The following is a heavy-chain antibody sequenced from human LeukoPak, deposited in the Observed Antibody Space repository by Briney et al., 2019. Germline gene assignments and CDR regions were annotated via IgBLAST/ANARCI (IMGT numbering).Heavy chain of an antibody. J-gene: IGHJ6*02. CDR3: AKDQSIASMDV. D-gene: IGHD6-6*01. V-gene: IGHV3-30*18. CDR1: GLTFSSYD. Sequence: GGSLRLSCAASGLTFSSYDMHWVRQAPGKGLEWVAVISYDGSNKYYADSVKGRFTISRDNSKNTLYLQMNSLRAEDTAVYYCAKDQSIASMDVWGQGTTVTVSS. CDR2: ISYDGSNK.